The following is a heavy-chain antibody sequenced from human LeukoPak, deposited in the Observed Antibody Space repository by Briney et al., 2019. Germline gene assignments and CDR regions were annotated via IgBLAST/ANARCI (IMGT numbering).Heavy chain of an antibody. CDR3: ARLGARQMLEY. J-gene: IGHJ4*02. D-gene: IGHD4-17*01. V-gene: IGHV3-7*01. CDR2: IEQDGGQI. CDR1: EFTFSSYW. Sequence: PGGSLRQSCAASEFTFSSYWMSWVRQAPGKGLEWVANIEQDGGQIYYLESVKGRFTVSRDNAKNSLYLQMNSLRAEDTAVYYCARLGARQMLEYWGQGTLVTVSS.